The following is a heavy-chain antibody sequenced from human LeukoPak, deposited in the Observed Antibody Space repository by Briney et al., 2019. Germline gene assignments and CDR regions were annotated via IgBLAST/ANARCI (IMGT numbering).Heavy chain of an antibody. V-gene: IGHV3-53*01. CDR3: ARGEGLFDY. J-gene: IGHJ4*02. CDR2: IYSGGRT. Sequence: GGSLRLSCAASGFTVSSNYMSWVRQAPGKGLEWVSVIYSGGRTHYADSVKGRLTISRDNSKDTLYLQMNSLRAEDTAVYHCARGEGLFDYWGQGTLVTVSS. CDR1: GFTVSSNY.